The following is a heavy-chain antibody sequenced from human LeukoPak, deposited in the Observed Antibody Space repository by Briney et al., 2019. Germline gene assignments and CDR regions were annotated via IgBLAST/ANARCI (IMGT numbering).Heavy chain of an antibody. CDR1: GFTFSIYD. V-gene: IGHV3-23*01. J-gene: IGHJ4*02. D-gene: IGHD2-21*02. Sequence: GGSLRLSCAASGFTFSIYDMSWVRQAPGKGLEWVSVISGRGDSTYYADSVKGRFTISRDNSKKTLYLQMNSLRAEDTAIYYCAKGRGSGHYDYWGQGALVTVSS. CDR2: ISGRGDST. CDR3: AKGRGSGHYDY.